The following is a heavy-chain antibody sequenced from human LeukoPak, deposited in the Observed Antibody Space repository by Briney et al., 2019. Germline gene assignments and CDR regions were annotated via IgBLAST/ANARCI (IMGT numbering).Heavy chain of an antibody. CDR1: GTSITRTY. CDR3: ARGVYIAAAQYGY. D-gene: IGHD6-13*01. CDR2: IYYSGTT. J-gene: IGHJ4*02. Sequence: SETLSLTCTVSGTSITRTYWSWIRQPPGKGLEWIGYIYYSGTTNYNPSLKSRVTISVDTSKNQFSLKLSSVTAADTAVYYCARGVYIAAAQYGYWGQGTPVTVSS. V-gene: IGHV4-59*01.